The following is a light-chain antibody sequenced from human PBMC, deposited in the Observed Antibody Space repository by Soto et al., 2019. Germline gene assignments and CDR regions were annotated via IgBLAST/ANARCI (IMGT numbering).Light chain of an antibody. CDR2: DVS. CDR3: ASYVNKNISFV. Sequence: QSALTQPASVSGSPGQSITISCTGTSSDVGGYNYVSWYQHHAGKAPKVIMFDVSHRPSGVSNRFSGSRSDNTASLTISGLLAEDEADYYCASYVNKNISFVFGSGTKLTVL. CDR1: SSDVGGYNY. J-gene: IGLJ1*01. V-gene: IGLV2-14*01.